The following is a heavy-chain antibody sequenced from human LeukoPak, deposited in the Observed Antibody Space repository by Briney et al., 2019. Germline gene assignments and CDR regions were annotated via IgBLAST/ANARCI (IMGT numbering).Heavy chain of an antibody. J-gene: IGHJ3*02. CDR1: GGSFSGYY. CDR3: ARLSQIVAFDI. D-gene: IGHD6-6*01. V-gene: IGHV4-34*01. Sequence: PSETLSLTCAVYGGSFSGYYWSWIRQPPGKGLEWIGEINHSGSTNYNPSLKSRVTISVDTFKNQFSLKLSSVTAADTAVYYCARLSQIVAFDIWGQGTMVTVSS. CDR2: INHSGST.